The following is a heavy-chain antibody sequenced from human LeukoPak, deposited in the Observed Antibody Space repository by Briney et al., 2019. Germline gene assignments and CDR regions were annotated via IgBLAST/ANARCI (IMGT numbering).Heavy chain of an antibody. Sequence: SQTLSLTCAISGDSVSSNSAAWNWIRQSPSRGLEWLGRTYYRSKWYNDYAVSVKSRITINPDTSKNQFSLQLNSVTPEDTAVYYCARAPDDLAGPYYCYYYGMDVWGKGTTVTVSS. CDR3: ARAPDDLAGPYYCYYYGMDV. J-gene: IGHJ6*04. CDR1: GDSVSSNSAA. V-gene: IGHV6-1*01. CDR2: TYYRSKWYN. D-gene: IGHD6-19*01.